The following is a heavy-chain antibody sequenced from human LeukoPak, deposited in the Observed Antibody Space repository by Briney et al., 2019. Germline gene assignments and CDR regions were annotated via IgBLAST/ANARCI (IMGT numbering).Heavy chain of an antibody. D-gene: IGHD4-17*01. V-gene: IGHV3-30*03. CDR1: GFTFSSYG. Sequence: GRSLRLSCAASGFTFSSYGMHWVRQAPGKGLEWVAVISYDGSNKYYADSVKGRFTISRDNSKDTLNLQMNSLRAEDTAVYFCAGRCIYPDYGRLDAFDIWGQGTMVTVSS. CDR3: AGRCIYPDYGRLDAFDI. CDR2: ISYDGSNK. J-gene: IGHJ3*02.